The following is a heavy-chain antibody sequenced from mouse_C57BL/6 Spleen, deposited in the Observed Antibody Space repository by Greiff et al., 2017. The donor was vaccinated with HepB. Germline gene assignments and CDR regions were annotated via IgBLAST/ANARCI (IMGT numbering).Heavy chain of an antibody. CDR1: GFNIKDDY. D-gene: IGHD1-1*01. Sequence: EVKVVESGAELVRPGASVKLSCTASGFNIKDDYMHWVKQRPEQGLEWIGWIDPENGDTEYASKFQGKATITADTSSNTAYLQLSSLTSEDTAVYYCTRPGSSPYWYFDVWGTGTTVTVSS. CDR2: IDPENGDT. J-gene: IGHJ1*03. CDR3: TRPGSSPYWYFDV. V-gene: IGHV14-4*01.